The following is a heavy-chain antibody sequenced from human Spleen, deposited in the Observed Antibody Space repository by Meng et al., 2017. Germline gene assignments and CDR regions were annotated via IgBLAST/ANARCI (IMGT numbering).Heavy chain of an antibody. J-gene: IGHJ4*02. CDR1: GYTFTRSG. D-gene: IGHD1-26*01. Sequence: ASVKASCKASGYTFTRSGISWVRQAPGQGLEWMGWMNPNSGNTGSAQKFQGRVTITRNTSISTAYMELSSLTSEDTAVYYCARNVRETSYFDYWGQGTLVTVSS. CDR3: ARNVRETSYFDY. V-gene: IGHV1-8*03. CDR2: MNPNSGNT.